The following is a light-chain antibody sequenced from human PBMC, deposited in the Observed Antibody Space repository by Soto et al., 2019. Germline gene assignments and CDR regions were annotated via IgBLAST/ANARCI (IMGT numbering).Light chain of an antibody. CDR2: DAS. V-gene: IGKV3-11*01. CDR3: QQRSNWPLT. J-gene: IGKJ4*01. CDR1: QSVSSN. Sequence: IVLTQSPPSLSLFPGERATLSCRASQSVSSNLAWYQQKTGQAPRLLIYDASNRATGIPARFSGSGSGTDFTLTISSLEPEDFAVYYCQQRSNWPLTFGGGTKVDIK.